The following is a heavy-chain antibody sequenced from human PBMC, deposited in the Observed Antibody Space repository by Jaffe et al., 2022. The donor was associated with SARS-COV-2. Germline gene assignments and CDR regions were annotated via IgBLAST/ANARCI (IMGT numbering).Heavy chain of an antibody. CDR1: GGSISSSSYY. D-gene: IGHD3-16*01. Sequence: QLHLQESGPGLVKPSDTLSLTCTVSGGSISSSSYYWGWIRQPPGKGLEWIGTVYYKGSTYYNPSPKSRVNMSADTSKNQFSLKLSSVTAEDTAVYYCARHKIYYGLDFWGQGTLVTVSS. CDR3: ARHKIYYGLDF. CDR2: VYYKGST. J-gene: IGHJ4*02. V-gene: IGHV4-39*01.